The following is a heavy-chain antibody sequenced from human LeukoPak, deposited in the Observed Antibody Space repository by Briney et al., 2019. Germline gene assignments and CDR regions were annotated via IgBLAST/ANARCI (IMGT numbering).Heavy chain of an antibody. CDR1: GFTFSSYA. V-gene: IGHV3-23*01. J-gene: IGHJ4*02. Sequence: PGGSLRLSCAASGFTFSSYAMSWVRQAPGKGLEWVSAIGGSGGSTYYADSVKGRFTISRDNSKNTLYLQMNSLRAEDTAVYYCAKDMRFDWTPYYFDYWGQGTLVTVSS. CDR3: AKDMRFDWTPYYFDY. CDR2: IGGSGGST. D-gene: IGHD3-9*01.